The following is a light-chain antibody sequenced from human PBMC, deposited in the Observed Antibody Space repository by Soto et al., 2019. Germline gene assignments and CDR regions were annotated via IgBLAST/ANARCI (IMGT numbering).Light chain of an antibody. CDR1: QGISSY. V-gene: IGKV1-8*01. Sequence: IQMTQAPSSLSASTGDRVTITCRASQGISSYLAWYQQKPGKAPKLLIYAASTLQSGVPSRFSGSGSGTDFTLTISCLQSEDIATYYCQQYENLPTFGQGTRLEIK. CDR2: AAS. CDR3: QQYENLPT. J-gene: IGKJ5*01.